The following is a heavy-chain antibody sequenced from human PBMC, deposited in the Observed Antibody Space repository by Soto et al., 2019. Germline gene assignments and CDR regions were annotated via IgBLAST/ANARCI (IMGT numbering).Heavy chain of an antibody. Sequence: ASVKVSCKASGYTFTSYGISWVRQAPGQGLEWMGWISAYNGNTNYAQKLQGRVTMTTDTSTSTAYMELRSLRSDDTAVYYCARVYGYYDFWSATDYYYYMDVWGKGTTVTVSS. V-gene: IGHV1-18*01. D-gene: IGHD3-3*01. CDR2: ISAYNGNT. CDR3: ARVYGYYDFWSATDYYYYMDV. J-gene: IGHJ6*03. CDR1: GYTFTSYG.